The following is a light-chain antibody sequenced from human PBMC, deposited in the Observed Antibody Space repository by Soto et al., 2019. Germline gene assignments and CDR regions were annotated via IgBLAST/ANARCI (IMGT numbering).Light chain of an antibody. J-gene: IGKJ1*01. CDR3: QQCATSPLT. Sequence: EMGLTQSPGTLSLSPGERATLFCRASQTVTNNYIAWYQQKPGQPPRLLIDDASRRASGIPDRFSGSGSGTDFTLTISRLEPEDFAVYYCQQCATSPLTFGQGTKVDIK. CDR2: DAS. CDR1: QTVTNNY. V-gene: IGKV3-20*01.